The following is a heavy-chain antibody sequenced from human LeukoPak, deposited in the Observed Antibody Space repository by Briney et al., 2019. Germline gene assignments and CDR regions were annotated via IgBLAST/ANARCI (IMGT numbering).Heavy chain of an antibody. CDR1: GFTFSSYG. D-gene: IGHD5-18*01. CDR2: ISWNSGSI. V-gene: IGHV3-9*03. CDR3: AKEYGTAMVTGGAFDI. Sequence: GGSLRLSCAASGFTFSSYGMSWVRQAPGKGLEWVSGISWNSGSIGYADSVKGRFTISRDNAKNSLYLQMNSLRAEDMALYYCAKEYGTAMVTGGAFDIWGQGTMVTVSS. J-gene: IGHJ3*02.